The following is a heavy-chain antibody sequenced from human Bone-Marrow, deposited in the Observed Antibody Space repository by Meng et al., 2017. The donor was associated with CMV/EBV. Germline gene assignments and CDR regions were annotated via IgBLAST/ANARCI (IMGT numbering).Heavy chain of an antibody. V-gene: IGHV3-7*01. D-gene: IGHD2-2*01. Sequence: GESLKISCAASGFTFSSYWMSWVRQAPGKGLEWVANIKQDGSEKYYVDSVKGRFTISRDNAKNSLYLQMNSLRAEDTAVYYCARDFWYCSSNSCPTKYFDLWGRGTLVTVSS. CDR1: GFTFSSYW. J-gene: IGHJ2*01. CDR2: IKQDGSEK. CDR3: ARDFWYCSSNSCPTKYFDL.